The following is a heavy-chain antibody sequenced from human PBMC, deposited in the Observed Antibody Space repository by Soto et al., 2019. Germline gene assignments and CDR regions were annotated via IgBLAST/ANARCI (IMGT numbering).Heavy chain of an antibody. CDR1: GGSISSSNW. CDR3: ARVSGGQQLGGWFDP. CDR2: IYHSGST. D-gene: IGHD6-13*01. J-gene: IGHJ5*02. Sequence: SETLSLTCAVSGGSISSSNWWSWVRQPPGKGLEWIGEIYHSGSTNYNPSLKSRVTISVDKSKNQFSLKLSSVTAADTAVYYCARVSGGQQLGGWFDPWGQGTLVTVSS. V-gene: IGHV4-4*02.